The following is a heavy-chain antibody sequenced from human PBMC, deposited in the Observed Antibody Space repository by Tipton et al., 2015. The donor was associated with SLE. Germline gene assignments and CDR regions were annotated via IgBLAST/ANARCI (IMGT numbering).Heavy chain of an antibody. D-gene: IGHD6-19*01. Sequence: TLSLTCTVSGGSISSYYWNWIRQPPGKGLEWIGYIFYSGSTNYNSSLKSRVTISVDTSKNQLSLKLSSVTAADTAVYYCARDSSGRYHFDYWGQGTLVTVSS. V-gene: IGHV4-59*01. J-gene: IGHJ4*02. CDR1: GGSISSYY. CDR3: ARDSSGRYHFDY. CDR2: IFYSGST.